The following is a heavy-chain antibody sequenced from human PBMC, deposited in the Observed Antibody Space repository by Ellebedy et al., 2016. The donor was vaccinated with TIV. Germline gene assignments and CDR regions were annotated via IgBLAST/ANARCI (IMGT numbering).Heavy chain of an antibody. CDR1: GFTFSSYA. D-gene: IGHD5-24*01. V-gene: IGHV3-74*01. Sequence: PGGSLRLSCAGSGFTFSSYAMNWVRQAPGKGLVWVSRIYRDGSGTDYADSVKGRFTFSRDNTRNTLYLQMNSLRVEDTAVYYCVRDGDGYNFDYWGQGALVTVSS. CDR3: VRDGDGYNFDY. J-gene: IGHJ4*02. CDR2: IYRDGSGT.